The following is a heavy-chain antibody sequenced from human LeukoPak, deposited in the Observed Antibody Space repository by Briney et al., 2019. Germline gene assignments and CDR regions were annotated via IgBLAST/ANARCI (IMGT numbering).Heavy chain of an antibody. V-gene: IGHV3-64D*06. D-gene: IGHD1-26*01. CDR3: ARTSIVGSIYFDY. Sequence: PGGSLRLSCSASGFTFSSYAMNWVRQAPGKGLEYVSAITSNGGSTYYADSVKGRFTISRDNSKNTLYLQMSSLRAEDTAVYYCARTSIVGSIYFDYWGQGTLVTVSS. J-gene: IGHJ4*02. CDR2: ITSNGGST. CDR1: GFTFSSYA.